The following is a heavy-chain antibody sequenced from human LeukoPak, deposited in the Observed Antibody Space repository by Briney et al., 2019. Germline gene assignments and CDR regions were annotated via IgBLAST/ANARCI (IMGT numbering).Heavy chain of an antibody. Sequence: GGSLRLSCAASGFTFNSYSMNWVRQAPGKGLEWVSSISSRGSYIYYADSVKGRFTISGDNAKNSLYLQMDSLRAEDTAVYYCASVIVVVSAALPLWGQGALVTVSS. V-gene: IGHV3-21*01. J-gene: IGHJ4*02. CDR1: GFTFNSYS. D-gene: IGHD2-2*01. CDR2: ISSRGSYI. CDR3: ASVIVVVSAALPL.